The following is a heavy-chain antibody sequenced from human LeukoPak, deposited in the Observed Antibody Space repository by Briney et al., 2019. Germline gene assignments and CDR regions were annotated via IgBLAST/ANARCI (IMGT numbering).Heavy chain of an antibody. CDR1: GYTFTSYS. V-gene: IGHV1-18*01. Sequence: ASVKVSCKASGYTFTSYSISWVRQAPGQGLEWMGWISAYNGNTNYAQKLQGRVTMTTDTSTSTAYMELRSLRSDDTAVYYCARGFDPYYTSSHAPFDYWGQGTLVTVSS. D-gene: IGHD6-13*01. CDR2: ISAYNGNT. CDR3: ARGFDPYYTSSHAPFDY. J-gene: IGHJ4*02.